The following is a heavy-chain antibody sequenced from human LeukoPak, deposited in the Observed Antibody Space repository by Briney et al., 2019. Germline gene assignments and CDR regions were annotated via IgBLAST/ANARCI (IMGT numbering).Heavy chain of an antibody. J-gene: IGHJ4*02. V-gene: IGHV3-7*01. CDR1: GFTFENYW. D-gene: IGHD5-18*01. CDR3: ARWAGVTDY. CDR2: IKQDGSVE. Sequence: GGSLRLSCVGSGFTFENYWMSWVRQAPGKGPEWVANIKQDGSVEHYLDSVKGRFTVSRDNAKNSLVLQMNSLRAEDTAVYYCARWAGVTDYWGQGTLVTASS.